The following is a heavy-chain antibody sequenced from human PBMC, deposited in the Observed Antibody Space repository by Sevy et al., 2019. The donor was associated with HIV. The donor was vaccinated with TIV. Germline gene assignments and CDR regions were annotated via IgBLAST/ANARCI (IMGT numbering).Heavy chain of an antibody. J-gene: IGHJ3*02. CDR3: ARGDYYDSSGWEAFDI. Sequence: GSLRLSCAASGFTFSSYDMHWVRQASGKGLEWVSAIGTAGDTYYPGSVKGRFTISRENAKNSLYLQMNSLRAEDTAVYYCARGDYYDSSGWEAFDIWGQGTMVTVSS. CDR1: GFTFSSYD. D-gene: IGHD3-22*01. V-gene: IGHV3-13*01. CDR2: IGTAGDT.